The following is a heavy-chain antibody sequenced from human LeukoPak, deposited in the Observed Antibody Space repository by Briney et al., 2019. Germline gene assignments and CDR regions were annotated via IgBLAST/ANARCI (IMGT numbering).Heavy chain of an antibody. D-gene: IGHD4-17*01. Sequence: SETLSLTCTLSGGSVSSGTYYWSWIRQPPGKGLEWIGYIYYSGSTNYSPSLKSRVTVSADTSKNQFSLKLTSVTVADTAVYYCARNYGDSLYYFDYWGQGTLVTVSS. CDR3: ARNYGDSLYYFDY. CDR1: GGSVSSGTYY. V-gene: IGHV4-61*01. CDR2: IYYSGST. J-gene: IGHJ4*02.